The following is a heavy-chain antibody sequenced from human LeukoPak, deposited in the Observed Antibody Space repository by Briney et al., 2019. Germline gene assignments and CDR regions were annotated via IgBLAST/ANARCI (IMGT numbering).Heavy chain of an antibody. CDR3: ARGDLWFGEFPLFDY. D-gene: IGHD3-10*01. Sequence: SETLSLTCTVSGGSISSGGYYWIWIRQHPEKGLEWIGYIYYSGSTYYNPSLKSRVTISVDTSKNQFSLKLSSVTAADTAVYYCARGDLWFGEFPLFDYWGQGTLVTVSS. V-gene: IGHV4-31*03. CDR2: IYYSGST. CDR1: GGSISSGGYY. J-gene: IGHJ4*02.